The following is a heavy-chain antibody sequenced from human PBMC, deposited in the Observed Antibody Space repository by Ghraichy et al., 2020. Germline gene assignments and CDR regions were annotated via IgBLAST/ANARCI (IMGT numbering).Heavy chain of an antibody. CDR2: INSDGSST. J-gene: IGHJ4*02. V-gene: IGHV3-74*01. CDR3: ARSPYYYFDY. D-gene: IGHD3-10*01. CDR1: GFTFSSYW. Sequence: GESLNISCAASGFTFSSYWMHWVRQAPGKGLVWVSRINSDGSSTSYADSVKGRFTISRDNAKNTLYLQMNSLRAEDTAVYYCARSPYYYFDYWGQGTLVTGSS.